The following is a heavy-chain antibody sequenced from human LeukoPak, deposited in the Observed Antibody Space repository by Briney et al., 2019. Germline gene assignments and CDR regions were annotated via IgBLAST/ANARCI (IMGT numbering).Heavy chain of an antibody. D-gene: IGHD1-7*01. Sequence: PGGSLRLSCAASGFTVSSTSMTWVRQAPGKGPEWVSVIYSGGSTSSADSVKGRFTISRDNSKNTLYLQMNSLRAEDTAVYYCVRDLGTTGDYWGQGTLVTVSS. J-gene: IGHJ4*02. V-gene: IGHV3-53*01. CDR1: GFTVSSTS. CDR3: VRDLGTTGDY. CDR2: IYSGGST.